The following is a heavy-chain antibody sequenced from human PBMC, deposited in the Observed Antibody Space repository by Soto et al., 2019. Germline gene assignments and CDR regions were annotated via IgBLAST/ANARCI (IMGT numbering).Heavy chain of an antibody. CDR3: ARGGPRVYALDY. CDR1: GFTFSSYG. V-gene: IGHV3-33*01. Sequence: GGSLRLSCAASGFTFSSYGMHWVRQAPGKGLEWVAVIWYDGSNKYYADSVKGRFTISRDNSKNTLYLQMNSLRAEDTAVYYCARGGPRVYALDYWGQGTLVTVSS. J-gene: IGHJ4*02. D-gene: IGHD2-8*01. CDR2: IWYDGSNK.